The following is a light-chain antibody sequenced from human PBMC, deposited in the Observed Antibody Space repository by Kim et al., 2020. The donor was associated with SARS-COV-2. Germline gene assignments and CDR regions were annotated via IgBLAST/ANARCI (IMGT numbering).Light chain of an antibody. V-gene: IGKV3-20*01. Sequence: EVVLTQSPETLSLSPGERATLSCRASQNVRNNYLAWYQQKPGQAPRLLIHNASYRAAGIPDRFNGSGSQTDFTLTISRLEPDDFAVYFCQQFSRSPYTFGPGTKVDIK. CDR3: QQFSRSPYT. CDR2: NAS. CDR1: QNVRNNY. J-gene: IGKJ3*01.